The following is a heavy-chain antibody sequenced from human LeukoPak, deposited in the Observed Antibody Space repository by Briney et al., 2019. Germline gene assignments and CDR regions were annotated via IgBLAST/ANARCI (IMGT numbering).Heavy chain of an antibody. CDR1: GGSNSSSSYY. CDR3: ARGNGYDYVWGSYHDDY. D-gene: IGHD3-16*02. V-gene: IGHV4-39*07. J-gene: IGHJ4*02. CDR2: IYYSGST. Sequence: SETLSLTCTVSGGSNSSSSYYWGWIRQPPGKGLEWIGSIYYSGSTYYNPSLKSRVTISVDTSKNQFSLKLSSVTAADTAVYYCARGNGYDYVWGSYHDDYWGQGTLVTVSS.